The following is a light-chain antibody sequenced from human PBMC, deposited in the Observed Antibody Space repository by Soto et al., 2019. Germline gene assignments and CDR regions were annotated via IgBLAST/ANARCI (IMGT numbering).Light chain of an antibody. J-gene: IGLJ2*01. CDR1: SSNIGSNT. CDR3: AAWDDSLNGHVV. Sequence: QAVVTQPPSASGTPGQRVTISCSGSSSNIGSNTVNWSQQLPGTAPKLLIYSNNQRPSGVPDRFSGSKSGTSASLAISGLQSEDEADYYCAAWDDSLNGHVVFGGGTKVTVL. CDR2: SNN. V-gene: IGLV1-44*01.